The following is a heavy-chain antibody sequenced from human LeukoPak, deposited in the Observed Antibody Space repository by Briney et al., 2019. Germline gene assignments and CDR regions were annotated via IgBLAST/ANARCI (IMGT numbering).Heavy chain of an antibody. CDR3: PRGQRIYYYYGMDV. CDR1: GFTFSSYA. Sequence: PGRSLRLSCAASGFTFSSYAMHWVRQAPRTGLEWVAVISYDGSNKYYADSVKGRFTVSRDNSKNTLYLQMNSLRTEDTAVYYCPRGQRIYYYYGMDVWGQGTTVTVSS. D-gene: IGHD2-15*01. J-gene: IGHJ6*02. V-gene: IGHV3-30-3*01. CDR2: ISYDGSNK.